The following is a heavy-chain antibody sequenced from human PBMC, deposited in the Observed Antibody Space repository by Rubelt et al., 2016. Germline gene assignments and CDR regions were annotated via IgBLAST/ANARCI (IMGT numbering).Heavy chain of an antibody. J-gene: IGHJ4*02. CDR1: GGSISSYY. CDR2: IYTSGST. V-gene: IGHV4-4*07. Sequence: QVQVQESGPGLVKPSETLSLTCTVSGGSISSYYWSWIRQPAGKGLEWIGRIYTSGSTKYNPSLKSRVTISVDTSKNQFSLKLSSVTAADTAVYYCARGGVVRGVIITPFDYWGQGTLVTVSS. CDR3: ARGGVVRGVIITPFDY. D-gene: IGHD3-10*01.